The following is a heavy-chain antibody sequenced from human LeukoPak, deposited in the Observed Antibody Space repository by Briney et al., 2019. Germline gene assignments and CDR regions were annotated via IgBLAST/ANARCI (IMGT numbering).Heavy chain of an antibody. CDR2: ISASSTYI. CDR3: AKSADRYYDILTGFDY. CDR1: GFIFSSYS. V-gene: IGHV3-21*01. J-gene: IGHJ4*02. Sequence: GGSLRLSCGASGFIFSSYSMTWVRQAPGKGLEWVSSISASSTYIFYADAVKGRFTVSRDNAENSLYLQMNSLRVEDTAVYYCAKSADRYYDILTGFDYWGQGTLVTVSS. D-gene: IGHD3-9*01.